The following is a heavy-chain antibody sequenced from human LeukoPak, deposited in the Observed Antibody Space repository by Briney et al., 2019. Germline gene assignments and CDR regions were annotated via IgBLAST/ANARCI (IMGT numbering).Heavy chain of an antibody. Sequence: GASVKVSCKASGYTFTGYYMHWVRQAPGQGLEWMGRINPNSGGTNYAQKFQGRVTMTRGTSISTAYMELSRLRSDDTAVYYCARESGVYDFWSGYFFTAWGQGTLVTVSS. V-gene: IGHV1-2*06. D-gene: IGHD3-3*01. CDR3: ARESGVYDFWSGYFFTA. CDR1: GYTFTGYY. CDR2: INPNSGGT. J-gene: IGHJ5*02.